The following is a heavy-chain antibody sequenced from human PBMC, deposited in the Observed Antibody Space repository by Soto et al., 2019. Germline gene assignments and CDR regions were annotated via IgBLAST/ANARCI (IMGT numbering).Heavy chain of an antibody. CDR1: GFIFNTYS. D-gene: IGHD2-15*01. J-gene: IGHJ4*02. CDR2: ISGSSQTI. Sequence: EVQLVESGGGLIQPGWSLRLSCAASGFIFNTYSMNWVRQAPGKGLEWVSYISGSSQTIFYADSVRGRFTISRDNANNSTYLQMVSLRDEDTAVYYCAITLSWRRGPFDSWGQGTLVTVSS. CDR3: AITLSWRRGPFDS. V-gene: IGHV3-48*02.